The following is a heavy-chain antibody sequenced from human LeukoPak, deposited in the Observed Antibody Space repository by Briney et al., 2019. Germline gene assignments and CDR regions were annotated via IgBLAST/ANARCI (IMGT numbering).Heavy chain of an antibody. CDR1: GGSISSYY. CDR3: ARESYYYGMDV. Sequence: SETLSLTCTVSGGSISSYYWSWIRQPPGKGLEWIGYIYYSGSTNYNPSLKSRVTISVDTSKNQFSLKLSSVTAADTAVYYCARESYYYGMDVWGQGTTVTVSS. V-gene: IGHV4-59*01. CDR2: IYYSGST. J-gene: IGHJ6*02.